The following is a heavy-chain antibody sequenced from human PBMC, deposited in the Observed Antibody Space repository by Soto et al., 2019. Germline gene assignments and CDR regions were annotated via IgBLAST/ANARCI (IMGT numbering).Heavy chain of an antibody. CDR1: GFTFSSYA. J-gene: IGHJ3*02. CDR2: ISGSGGST. V-gene: IGHV3-23*01. CDR3: AKDIMGIAVAGHYDAFDI. D-gene: IGHD6-19*01. Sequence: EVQLLESGGGLVQPGGSLRLSCAASGFTFSSYAMSWVRQAPGKGLEWVSAISGSGGSTYYADSVKGRFTISRDNSKTTLYLQMNSLRAEDTAVYYCAKDIMGIAVAGHYDAFDIWGQGTMVTVSS.